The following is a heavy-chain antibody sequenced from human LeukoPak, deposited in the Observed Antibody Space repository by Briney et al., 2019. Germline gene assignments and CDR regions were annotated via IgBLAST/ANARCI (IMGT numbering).Heavy chain of an antibody. Sequence: GGSLRLSCAASGFTFSNYWMSWVRQAPGKGLEWVANIKQDGSEKYYVDSVKGRFTISRDNAKNSLYLQMNSLRAEDTAVYYCARVGTPYSSSWYGYYYMDVWGKGTTVTVSS. CDR1: GFTFSNYW. CDR3: ARVGTPYSSSWYGYYYMDV. V-gene: IGHV3-7*01. J-gene: IGHJ6*03. D-gene: IGHD6-13*01. CDR2: IKQDGSEK.